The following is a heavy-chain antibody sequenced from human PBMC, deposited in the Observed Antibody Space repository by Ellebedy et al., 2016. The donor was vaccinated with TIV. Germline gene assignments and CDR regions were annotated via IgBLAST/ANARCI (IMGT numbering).Heavy chain of an antibody. CDR2: TYTGDSHT. J-gene: IGHJ4*02. CDR3: ARFGWGDYGGNFIWY. V-gene: IGHV5-51*01. CDR1: GYSFTSYW. Sequence: GESLKISCKGSGYSFTSYWIGWVRQLPGKGLEWMGVTYTGDSHTSYSPSFQRQVTISADKSISTAYLQWSSLKASDTAMYYCARFGWGDYGGNFIWYWGQGTLVTVSS. D-gene: IGHD4-23*01.